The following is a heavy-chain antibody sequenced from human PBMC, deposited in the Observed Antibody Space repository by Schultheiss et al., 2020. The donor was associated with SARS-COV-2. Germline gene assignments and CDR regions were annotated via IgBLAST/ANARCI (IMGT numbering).Heavy chain of an antibody. CDR3: AHLGYCAGGSCHYFYGMDV. CDR2: IYWDDDK. J-gene: IGHJ6*02. V-gene: IGHV2-5*02. CDR1: GFSLSNARMG. Sequence: SGPTLVKPTETLTLTCTVSGFSLSNARMGVSWIRQPPGKALEWLALIYWDDDKRYSPALKSRLTITKDTPKNQVVLTMTNMDPVDTATYFCAHLGYCAGGSCHYFYGMDVWGQGTTVTVSS. D-gene: IGHD2-8*02.